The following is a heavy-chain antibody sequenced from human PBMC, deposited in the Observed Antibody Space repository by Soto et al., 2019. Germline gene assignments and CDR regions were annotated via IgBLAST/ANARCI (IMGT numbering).Heavy chain of an antibody. D-gene: IGHD6-13*01. CDR3: ARDLGSSWYPEYFQH. V-gene: IGHV3-48*01. J-gene: IGHJ1*01. CDR1: GFTVSSYS. CDR2: ISSSSSTI. Sequence: GGSLRICCAACGFTVSSYSMNWVRQAPGKGLEWVSYISSSSSTICYADSVKGRFTISRDNAKNSLYLQMNSLRAEDTAVYYCARDLGSSWYPEYFQHWGQGTLVTVSS.